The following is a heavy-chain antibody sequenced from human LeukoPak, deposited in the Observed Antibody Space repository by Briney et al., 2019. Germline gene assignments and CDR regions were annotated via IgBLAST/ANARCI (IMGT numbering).Heavy chain of an antibody. Sequence: PGGSLRLSCAASGFTFDDYGMSWVRQAPGKGLECVSGINWNGGSTGNADSVKGRFTISRDNSKNTLYLQMNSLRAEDTAVYYCARDGCSSTSCAPGGDGMDVWGQGTTVTVSS. CDR1: GFTFDDYG. CDR2: INWNGGST. D-gene: IGHD2-2*01. J-gene: IGHJ6*02. V-gene: IGHV3-20*04. CDR3: ARDGCSSTSCAPGGDGMDV.